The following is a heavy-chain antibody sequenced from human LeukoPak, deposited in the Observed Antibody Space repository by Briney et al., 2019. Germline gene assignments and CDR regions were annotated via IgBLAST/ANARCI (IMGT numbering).Heavy chain of an antibody. D-gene: IGHD3-3*01. Sequence: GGSLRLSCAATGFTFSDYYMSWLRQAPGKGLEWILYISSSGSADYYADSVQGRFTLSRDNAKSSLYLQMNSLRAEDTAVYYCARTQKYYDLWSGMNWGQGTLVTVSS. CDR1: GFTFSDYY. V-gene: IGHV3-11*04. CDR2: ISSSGSAD. CDR3: ARTQKYYDLWSGMN. J-gene: IGHJ4*02.